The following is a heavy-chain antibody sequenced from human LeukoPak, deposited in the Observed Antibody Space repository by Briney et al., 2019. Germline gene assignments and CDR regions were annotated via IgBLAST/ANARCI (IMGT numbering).Heavy chain of an antibody. CDR2: INPNSGGT. J-gene: IGHJ5*02. CDR1: GYTFTGYY. Sequence: ASVKVSCKASGYTFTGYYMHWVRQAPGQGLEWMGWINPNSGGTNYAQKLQGRVTMTTDTSTSTAYMELRSLRSDDTAVYYCARDRRTIVVVVAATGSQGFDPWGQGTLVTVSS. V-gene: IGHV1-2*02. CDR3: ARDRRTIVVVVAATGSQGFDP. D-gene: IGHD2-15*01.